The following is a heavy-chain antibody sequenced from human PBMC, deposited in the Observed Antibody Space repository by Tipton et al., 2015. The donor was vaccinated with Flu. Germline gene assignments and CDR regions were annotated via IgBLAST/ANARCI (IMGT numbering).Heavy chain of an antibody. D-gene: IGHD2-21*01. CDR1: GFTFSSYG. V-gene: IGHV3-33*06. Sequence: SLRLSCAASGFTFSSYGMHWVRQAPGKGLEWVAVIWYDGSNKYYADSVKGRFTISRDNSKNTLYLQMNSLRAEDTAVYYCAKEEGMVVAATIAYCGGDCYSVWGQGTLVTVSS. J-gene: IGHJ4*02. CDR3: AKEEGMVVAATIAYCGGDCYSV. CDR2: IWYDGSNK.